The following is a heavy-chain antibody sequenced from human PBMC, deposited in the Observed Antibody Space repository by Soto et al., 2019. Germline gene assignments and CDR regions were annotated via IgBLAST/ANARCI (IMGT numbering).Heavy chain of an antibody. D-gene: IGHD2-2*01. Sequence: SETLSLTCTVSGGSISSYYWSWIRQPPGKAPEWIGYIYYSGNTNYNPSLKSRVTISVDTSKNQFSLRLSSVTAADTAVYYCARRYCSSTTCYGDYWGQGTLVTVSS. CDR3: ARRYCSSTTCYGDY. V-gene: IGHV4-59*08. CDR2: IYYSGNT. J-gene: IGHJ4*02. CDR1: GGSISSYY.